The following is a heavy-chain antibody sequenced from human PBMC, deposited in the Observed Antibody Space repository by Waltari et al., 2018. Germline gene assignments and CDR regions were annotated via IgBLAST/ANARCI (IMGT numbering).Heavy chain of an antibody. D-gene: IGHD2-21*01. J-gene: IGHJ3*02. CDR3: ARETDCGGDCYSGAFDI. CDR1: GGSISSSSYY. CDR2: IYYSGGT. Sequence: QLQLQESGPGLVKPSETLSLTCTVSGGSISSSSYYWGWIRQPPGKGLEWIGSIYYSGGTYYNPSLKSRVTISVDTSKNQFSLKLSSVTAADTAVYYCARETDCGGDCYSGAFDIWGQGTMVTVSS. V-gene: IGHV4-39*07.